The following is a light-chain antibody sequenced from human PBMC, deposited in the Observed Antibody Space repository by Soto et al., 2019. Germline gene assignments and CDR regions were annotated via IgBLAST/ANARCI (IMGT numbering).Light chain of an antibody. CDR1: SGSIASNY. Sequence: NFMLTQPHSVSESPGKTVTISCTRSSGSIASNYVQWYQQRPGSSPTTVIYDDNQRPSGVPDRSSGSIDSSSNSASLTISGLKTEDEADYYCQSYDSSNPVVFGGGTKLTVL. V-gene: IGLV6-57*01. CDR2: DDN. J-gene: IGLJ2*01. CDR3: QSYDSSNPVV.